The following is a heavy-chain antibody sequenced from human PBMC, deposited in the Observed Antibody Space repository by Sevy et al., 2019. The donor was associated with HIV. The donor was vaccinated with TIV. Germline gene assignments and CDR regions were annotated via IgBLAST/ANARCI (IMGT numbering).Heavy chain of an antibody. V-gene: IGHV3-21*01. D-gene: IGHD3-22*01. CDR2: ISSSSTYI. Sequence: GGSLRLSCVTSGFTFSSYAMNWVRQAPGKGLEWVSSISSSSTYIYHADSLKGRFTISRDNAKHSLYLRLNSLRAEDTALYYCARAYSSGWYTMTFDIWGQGTMVTVSS. J-gene: IGHJ3*02. CDR3: ARAYSSGWYTMTFDI. CDR1: GFTFSSYA.